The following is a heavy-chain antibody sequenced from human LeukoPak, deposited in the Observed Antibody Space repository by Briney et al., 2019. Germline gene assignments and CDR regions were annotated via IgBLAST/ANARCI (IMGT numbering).Heavy chain of an antibody. D-gene: IGHD6-13*01. Sequence: SGTLSLTCTVSGGSISSYYWSWIRQPPGKGLEWIGYIYYSGSTNYNPSLKSRVTISVDTSKNQFSLKLSSVTAADTAVYYCARGRRGTAPARFDYWGQGTLVTVSS. V-gene: IGHV4-59*01. J-gene: IGHJ4*02. CDR1: GGSISSYY. CDR2: IYYSGST. CDR3: ARGRRGTAPARFDY.